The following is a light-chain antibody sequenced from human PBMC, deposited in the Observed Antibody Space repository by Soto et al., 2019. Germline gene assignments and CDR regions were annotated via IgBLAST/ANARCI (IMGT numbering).Light chain of an antibody. Sequence: EIVMTQSPATLSVSPGERATLSCRASQSVSSNLAWYQQKPGQAPRLLIYGASTRATGIPARFSGSGSGTEFPLTISSLQSEDFAVYYCQQYNNWPRTFRQGTKVDIK. CDR3: QQYNNWPRT. CDR2: GAS. CDR1: QSVSSN. J-gene: IGKJ1*01. V-gene: IGKV3-15*01.